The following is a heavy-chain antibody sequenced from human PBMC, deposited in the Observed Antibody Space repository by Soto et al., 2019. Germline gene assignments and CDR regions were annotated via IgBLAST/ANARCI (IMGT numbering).Heavy chain of an antibody. D-gene: IGHD2-21*02. Sequence: EVQLVESGGGLVQPGGSLRLSCAASGFTFSSYSMNWVRQAPGKGLEWVSYISSSSSTIYYADSVKGRFTISRDNAKNSRYLQMNSLRDEDTAVYYCARGKVVVTAIPPDYRVQGTLVTVSS. CDR1: GFTFSSYS. V-gene: IGHV3-48*02. CDR2: ISSSSSTI. CDR3: ARGKVVVTAIPPDY. J-gene: IGHJ4*02.